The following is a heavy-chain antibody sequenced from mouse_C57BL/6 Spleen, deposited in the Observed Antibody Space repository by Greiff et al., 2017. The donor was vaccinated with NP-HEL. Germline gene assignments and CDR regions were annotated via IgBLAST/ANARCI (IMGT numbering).Heavy chain of an antibody. CDR3: TRRSPYDYFDY. Sequence: EVKLMESGGGLVQPGGSMKLSCAASGFTFSDAWMDWVRQSPEKGLEWVAEIRNKANNHATYYAESVKGRFTISRDDSKSSVYLQMNSLRAEDTGIYYCTRRSPYDYFDYWGQGTTLTVSS. CDR1: GFTFSDAW. CDR2: IRNKANNHAT. D-gene: IGHD2-3*01. J-gene: IGHJ2*01. V-gene: IGHV6-6*01.